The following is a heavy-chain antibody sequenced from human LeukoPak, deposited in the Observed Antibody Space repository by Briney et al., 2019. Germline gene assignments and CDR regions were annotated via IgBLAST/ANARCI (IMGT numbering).Heavy chain of an antibody. V-gene: IGHV1-2*02. CDR3: AREAITIFGLVRTQTTKGPHRFDP. J-gene: IGHJ5*02. CDR1: GYTFTGYY. D-gene: IGHD3-3*01. CDR2: INPDSGVT. Sequence: ASVKVSCKASGYTFTGYYIHWVRQAPGQGLEWMGWINPDSGVTNYAQKFQGRVTMTRDTSISTAYMELSRLRSDDTAVYYCAREAITIFGLVRTQTTKGPHRFDPWGQGTLVTVSS.